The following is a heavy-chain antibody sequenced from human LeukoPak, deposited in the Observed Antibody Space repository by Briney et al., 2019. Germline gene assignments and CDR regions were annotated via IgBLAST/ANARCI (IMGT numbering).Heavy chain of an antibody. J-gene: IGHJ4*02. CDR2: IYTSGST. CDR1: GGSISSSSYY. CDR3: AREVGYYDSSGPDY. D-gene: IGHD3-22*01. Sequence: PSETLSLTCTVSGGSISSSSYYWGWIRQPAGKGLEWIGRIYTSGSTNYNPSLKSRVTMSVDTSKNQFSLKLSSVTAADTAVYYCAREVGYYDSSGPDYWGQGTLVTVSS. V-gene: IGHV4-61*02.